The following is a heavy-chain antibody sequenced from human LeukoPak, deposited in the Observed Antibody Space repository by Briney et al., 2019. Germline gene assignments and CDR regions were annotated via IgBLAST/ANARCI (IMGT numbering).Heavy chain of an antibody. CDR3: AKEPASGSCFDY. Sequence: GGSLRLSCTPAGYTFHIYAVSSARHPAGNWREWGSFISVGGTNTYYPASVEGRFTLSRDNTKNTLYLQMHSLRAEDTALYYCAKEPASGSCFDYWGQGTLVTVSS. D-gene: IGHD3-10*01. CDR1: GYTFHIYA. V-gene: IGHV3-23*01. J-gene: IGHJ4*02. CDR2: ISVGGTNT.